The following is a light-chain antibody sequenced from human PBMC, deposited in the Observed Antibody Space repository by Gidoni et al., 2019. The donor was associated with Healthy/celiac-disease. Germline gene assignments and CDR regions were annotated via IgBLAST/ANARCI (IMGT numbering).Light chain of an antibody. Sequence: DIQMTPSPSSLSASVGDRVTITCRASQSISSYLNWYQQKPGKAPNLLIFAASSLLSGVPSRFSGSGSGTDFTLKISSLQPEDFATYYCKQSYRTPWTFGQGTKVEIK. CDR3: KQSYRTPWT. V-gene: IGKV1-39*01. J-gene: IGKJ1*01. CDR1: QSISSY. CDR2: AAS.